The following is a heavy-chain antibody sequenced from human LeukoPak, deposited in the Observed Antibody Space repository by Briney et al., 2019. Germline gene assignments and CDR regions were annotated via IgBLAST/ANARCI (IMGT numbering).Heavy chain of an antibody. D-gene: IGHD5-18*01. J-gene: IGHJ6*02. V-gene: IGHV1-69*13. CDR2: IIPIFGTA. CDR3: ARPKWVAMASQYYYGMDV. Sequence: ASVKVSCKASGGTLSSYAISWVRQAPGQGLEWMGGIIPIFGTANYAQKFQGRVTITADESTSTAYMELSSLRSEDTAVYYCARPKWVAMASQYYYGMDVWGQGTTVTVSS. CDR1: GGTLSSYA.